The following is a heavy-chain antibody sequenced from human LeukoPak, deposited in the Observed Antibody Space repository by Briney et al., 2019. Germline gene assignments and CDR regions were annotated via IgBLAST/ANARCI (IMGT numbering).Heavy chain of an antibody. J-gene: IGHJ4*02. Sequence: AGGSLRLSCAASGFTFSDYWMSWIRQAPGNGLEWVANIKKDGNEIYYLDSVKGRFTISRDNAKNSLYLQMNSLRAEDTAVYFCVRGGYYFDYWGQGTLVTVSS. CDR1: GFTFSDYW. D-gene: IGHD3-16*01. CDR3: VRGGYYFDY. CDR2: IKKDGNEI. V-gene: IGHV3-7*01.